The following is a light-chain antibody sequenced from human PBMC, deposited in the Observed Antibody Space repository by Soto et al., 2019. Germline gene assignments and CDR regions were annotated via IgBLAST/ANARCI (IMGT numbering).Light chain of an antibody. V-gene: IGLV2-14*01. CDR2: EVT. J-gene: IGLJ1*01. CDR3: SSYTNINTRACV. Sequence: QSALTQPASVSGSPGQSITISCTGTSGDIGSYNRVSWYQQHPGKAPKLIIYEVTDRPSGVSNRFSGSKSGNTASLTISGFQAEEEAEYCSSSYTNINTRACVFGTGTKVTVL. CDR1: SGDIGSYNR.